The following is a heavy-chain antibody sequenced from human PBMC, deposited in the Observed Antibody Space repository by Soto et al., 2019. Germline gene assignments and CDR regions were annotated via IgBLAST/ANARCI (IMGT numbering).Heavy chain of an antibody. D-gene: IGHD6-19*01. J-gene: IGHJ4*02. CDR1: GFTFSDYA. Sequence: VQLVESGGGVVQPGRSLRLSCAASGFTFSDYAMHLVRQAPGKGLEWVAVVSHDGRNTHYADSVKGRFTISRDSSKNTVSLEMNSLRAEYTVGYYCAKGGRQWLVTSDFNYWGQGALVTVSS. V-gene: IGHV3-30*18. CDR2: VSHDGRNT. CDR3: AKGGRQWLVTSDFNY.